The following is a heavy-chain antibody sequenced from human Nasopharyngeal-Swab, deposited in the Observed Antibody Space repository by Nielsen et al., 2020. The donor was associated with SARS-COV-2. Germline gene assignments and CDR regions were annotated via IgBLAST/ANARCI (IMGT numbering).Heavy chain of an antibody. CDR2: IRSKAYGGTT. Sequence: GGSLKISCTASGFTFGDYAMSWVRQAPGKGLEWVGFIRSKAYGGTTEYAASVKGRFTISRDDSKSIAYLQMNSLKTEDTAVYYCTRDRDGGYRYWGQGTLVTVSS. V-gene: IGHV3-49*04. J-gene: IGHJ4*02. D-gene: IGHD4-17*01. CDR1: GFTFGDYA. CDR3: TRDRDGGYRY.